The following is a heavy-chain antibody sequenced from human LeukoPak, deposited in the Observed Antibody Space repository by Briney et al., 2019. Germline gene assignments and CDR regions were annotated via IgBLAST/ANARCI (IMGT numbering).Heavy chain of an antibody. V-gene: IGHV1-8*01. J-gene: IGHJ4*02. CDR2: MNPNSGNT. CDR1: GYTFTSYD. CDR3: AAGNVGRGYSYGPFDY. Sequence: ASVKVSCKAFGYTFTSYDINWVRQATGQGLEWMGWMNPNSGNTGYAQKFQGRVTMTRNTSISTAYMELSSLRSEDTAVYYCAAGNVGRGYSYGPFDYWGQGTLVTVSS. D-gene: IGHD5-18*01.